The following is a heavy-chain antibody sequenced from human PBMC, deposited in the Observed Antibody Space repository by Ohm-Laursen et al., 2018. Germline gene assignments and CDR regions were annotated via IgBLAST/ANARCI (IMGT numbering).Heavy chain of an antibody. D-gene: IGHD6-13*01. CDR1: GFTVSSNS. J-gene: IGHJ6*02. CDR3: AKDLGSSTWYGAYGMDV. V-gene: IGHV3-53*01. CDR2: IYSDGGT. Sequence: SLRLSCAASGFTVSSNSMSWVRQAPGKGLEWVSVIYSDGGTYYAGSVEGRFITSRDSSKNTLYLQMNSLRAKDTAVYYCAKDLGSSTWYGAYGMDVWGQGTTVTVSS.